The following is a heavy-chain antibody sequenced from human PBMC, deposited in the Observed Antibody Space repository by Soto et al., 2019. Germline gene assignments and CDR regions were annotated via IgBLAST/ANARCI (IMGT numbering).Heavy chain of an antibody. Sequence: ASVKVSCKASGYTFTSYGISWVRQAPGQGLEWMGWISAYNGNTNYAQKLQGRVTMTTDTSTSTAYMELRSLRSDDAAVYYCARDFRAAAVNKALPGFDYWGQGTLVTVSS. D-gene: IGHD6-13*01. CDR1: GYTFTSYG. CDR3: ARDFRAAAVNKALPGFDY. V-gene: IGHV1-18*01. J-gene: IGHJ4*02. CDR2: ISAYNGNT.